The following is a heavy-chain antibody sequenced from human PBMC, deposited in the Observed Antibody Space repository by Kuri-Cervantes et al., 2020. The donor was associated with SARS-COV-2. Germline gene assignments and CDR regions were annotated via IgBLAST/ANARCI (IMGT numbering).Heavy chain of an antibody. Sequence: SETLSLTCTVSGGSISSGSYYWSWIRQPAGKGLEWIGYIYTSGSTNYNPSLKSRVTISVDTSKNQFSLKLSSVTAADTAVYYCARPYDSSGYYDGAFWFDPWGQGTLVTVSS. CDR2: IYTSGST. CDR3: ARPYDSSGYYDGAFWFDP. J-gene: IGHJ5*02. V-gene: IGHV4-61*09. D-gene: IGHD3-22*01. CDR1: GGSISSGSYY.